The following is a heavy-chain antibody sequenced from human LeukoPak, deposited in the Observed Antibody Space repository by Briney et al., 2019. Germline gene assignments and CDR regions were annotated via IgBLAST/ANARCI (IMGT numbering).Heavy chain of an antibody. J-gene: IGHJ3*02. CDR1: GGSISSYY. D-gene: IGHD3-22*01. CDR3: ARDGREGRYYDSSGYYHVDNAFDI. Sequence: SETLSLTCTVSGGSISSYYWSWIRQPPGKGLEWIRYIYYSGSTNYNPSLKSRVTISVDTSKNQFSLKLSSVTAADTAVYYCARDGREGRYYDSSGYYHVDNAFDIWGQGTMVTVSS. CDR2: IYYSGST. V-gene: IGHV4-59*01.